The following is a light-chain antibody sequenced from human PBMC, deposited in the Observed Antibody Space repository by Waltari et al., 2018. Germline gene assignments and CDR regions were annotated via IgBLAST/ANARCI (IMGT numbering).Light chain of an antibody. CDR2: HTS. CDR3: QKYDFLPAT. J-gene: IGKJ1*01. V-gene: IGKV3-20*01. CDR1: QGVVKY. Sequence: EIVLTQSAGTLSLSPGERATLSCRASQGVVKYLALYQQRPGQAPRLLLYHTSIRATGIPDRFSGSGYGTDFSLTISRLEPEDFAVYYCQKYDFLPATFGQGTTVEIK.